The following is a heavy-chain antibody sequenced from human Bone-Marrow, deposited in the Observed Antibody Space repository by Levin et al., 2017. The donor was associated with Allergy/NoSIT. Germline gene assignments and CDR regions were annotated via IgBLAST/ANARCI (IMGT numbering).Heavy chain of an antibody. Sequence: GESLKISCAASGFIFSDYYMSWIRQAPGKGPEWVSYISSTGTRIYYADSVKGRFTVSRDNAKNSLYLEMNSLRMEDTAVYYCMRGSYGFWGQGTVVTVSS. CDR1: GFIFSDYY. V-gene: IGHV3-11*01. CDR3: MRGSYGF. CDR2: ISSTGTRI. J-gene: IGHJ4*02. D-gene: IGHD3-16*01.